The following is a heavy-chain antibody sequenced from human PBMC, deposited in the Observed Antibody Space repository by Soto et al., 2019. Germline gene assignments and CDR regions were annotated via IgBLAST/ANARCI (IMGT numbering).Heavy chain of an antibody. V-gene: IGHV3-23*01. J-gene: IGHJ4*02. Sequence: EVQLLESGGGLVQRWGSLRLSCAASGFPFSSYVMSWVRQAPGKGLEWVSGISGGGSNTFYADSVKGRFTISRDNSKNTLLLQMNSLGAEDTAIYYCAKDSNKYSSSLRGRYFDYWGQGIGVNVSS. CDR3: AKDSNKYSSSLRGRYFDY. D-gene: IGHD6-6*01. CDR2: ISGGGSNT. CDR1: GFPFSSYV.